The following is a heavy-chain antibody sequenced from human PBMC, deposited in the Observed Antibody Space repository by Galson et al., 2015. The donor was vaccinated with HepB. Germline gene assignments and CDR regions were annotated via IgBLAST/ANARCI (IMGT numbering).Heavy chain of an antibody. D-gene: IGHD3-10*02. CDR3: ARGDTMFLPFDL. CDR2: ISYDGSN. CDR1: GFSFSNYG. Sequence: SLRLSCAASGFSFSNYGIHWVRQAPGKGLEWVAVISYDGSNKDSVKGRFTISRDNSKNTVYLQMNSLRAEDTAVYYCARGDTMFLPFDLWGQGTLVTVSS. J-gene: IGHJ4*02. V-gene: IGHV3-33*01.